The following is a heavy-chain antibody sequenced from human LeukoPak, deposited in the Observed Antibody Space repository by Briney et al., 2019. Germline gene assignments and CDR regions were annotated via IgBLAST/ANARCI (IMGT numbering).Heavy chain of an antibody. V-gene: IGHV4-61*02. CDR2: IYTSGST. CDR3: AKFGQVAGTGGDY. Sequence: SETLSLTFTVSGGSISSGSYYWSWIRQPAGKGLEWIGRIYTSGSTNYNPSLKSRVTISIDTSKNQFSLKLSSVTAADTAVYYCAKFGQVAGTGGDYWGQGTLVTVYS. CDR1: GGSISSGSYY. J-gene: IGHJ4*02. D-gene: IGHD6-19*01.